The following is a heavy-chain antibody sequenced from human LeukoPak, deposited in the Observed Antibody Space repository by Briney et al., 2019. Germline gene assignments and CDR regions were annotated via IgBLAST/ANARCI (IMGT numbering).Heavy chain of an antibody. V-gene: IGHV1-69*04. J-gene: IGHJ5*02. Sequence: GASVKVSCKASGGTFSSYAISWVRQAPGQGLEWMGRIIPILGIANYAQKFQGRVTITADKSTSTAYMELSSLRSEDTAVYYCARDGAAAGILDWFDPWGQGTLVTVSS. CDR2: IIPILGIA. D-gene: IGHD6-13*01. CDR3: ARDGAAAGILDWFDP. CDR1: GGTFSSYA.